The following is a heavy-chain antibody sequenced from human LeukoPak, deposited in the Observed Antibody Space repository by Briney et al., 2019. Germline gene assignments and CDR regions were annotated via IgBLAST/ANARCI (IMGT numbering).Heavy chain of an antibody. D-gene: IGHD3-9*01. J-gene: IGHJ4*02. CDR3: AKWGDYDVLTGYYDSDY. Sequence: PGASLRLSCAASGFTFSNYAMSWVRQAPGKGLEWVSAIVGSGASTYYADSVKGRFTIFRDNSKNTLYLQMNSLRAEDTALYYCAKWGDYDVLTGYYDSDYWGQGTLVTVSS. CDR1: GFTFSNYA. V-gene: IGHV3-23*01. CDR2: IVGSGAST.